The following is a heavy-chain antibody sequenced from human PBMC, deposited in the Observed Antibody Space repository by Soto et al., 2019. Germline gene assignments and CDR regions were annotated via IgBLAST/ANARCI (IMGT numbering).Heavy chain of an antibody. CDR1: GYTFTSYG. V-gene: IGHV1-18*04. CDR3: ASFLRGEEGIRDFDWLDHYYGMDV. D-gene: IGHD3-9*01. Sequence: ASVKVSCKASGYTFTSYGISWVRQAPGQGLEWMGWISAYNGNTNYAQKLQGRVTMTTDTSTSTAYMELRGLRSDDTAVYYCASFLRGEEGIRDFDWLDHYYGMDVWGQGTTVTVSS. J-gene: IGHJ6*02. CDR2: ISAYNGNT.